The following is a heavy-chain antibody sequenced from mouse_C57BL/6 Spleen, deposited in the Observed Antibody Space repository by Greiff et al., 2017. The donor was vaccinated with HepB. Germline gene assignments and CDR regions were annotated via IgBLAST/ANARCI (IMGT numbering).Heavy chain of an antibody. V-gene: IGHV5-4*03. CDR1: GFTFSSYA. J-gene: IGHJ2*01. Sequence: EVKVVESGGGLVKPGGSLKLSCAASGFTFSSYAMSWVRQTPEKRLEWVATISDGGSYTYYPDNVKGRFTISRDNAKNNLYLQMSHLKSEDTAMYYCARGSTTVGATGFDYWGQGTTLTVSS. CDR3: ARGSTTVGATGFDY. CDR2: ISDGGSYT. D-gene: IGHD1-1*01.